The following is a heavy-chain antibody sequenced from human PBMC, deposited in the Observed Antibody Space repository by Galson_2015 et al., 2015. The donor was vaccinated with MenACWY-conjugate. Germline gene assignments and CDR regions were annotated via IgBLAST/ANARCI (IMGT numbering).Heavy chain of an antibody. CDR2: INPNGGST. Sequence: SVKVSCKASGYTFTSYYIHWVRQAPGQGLEWVGLINPNGGSTSYTQKFKGRVTMTRDTSTSTVYMELSSLRSEDTAVYYCTRGAGMATIPLFDYWGQGPLVTVSS. J-gene: IGHJ4*02. CDR1: GYTFTSYY. CDR3: TRGAGMATIPLFDY. V-gene: IGHV1-46*01. D-gene: IGHD5-24*01.